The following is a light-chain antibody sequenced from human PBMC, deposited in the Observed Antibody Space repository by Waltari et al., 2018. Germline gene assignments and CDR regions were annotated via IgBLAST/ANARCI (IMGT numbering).Light chain of an antibody. CDR1: PAPVRSGPS. CDR2: DTS. Sequence: QAVVTQEPSLTVSPGRTVTPPCGPSPAPVRSGPSPSWFQQKPAQAPRTLIYDTSNKHSWTPARFSGSLLGGKAALTLSGAQPEDEAEYYCLLFYSGARVFGGGTKLTVL. V-gene: IGLV7-46*01. J-gene: IGLJ2*01. CDR3: LLFYSGARV.